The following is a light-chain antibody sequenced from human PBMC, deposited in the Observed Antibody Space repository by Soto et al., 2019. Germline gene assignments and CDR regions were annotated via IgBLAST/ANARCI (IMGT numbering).Light chain of an antibody. J-gene: IGKJ4*01. CDR1: QSVSSSY. CDR3: QQYGNSPPLT. CDR2: GAS. Sequence: ESVLTQSPGTLSLSPGERATLSCRASQSVSSSYLGWYQQKPGQAPRLLIYGASSRATGIPDRFSGSGSGTDFTLTISRLEPEDFAVYYCQQYGNSPPLTFGGGTKVEIK. V-gene: IGKV3-20*01.